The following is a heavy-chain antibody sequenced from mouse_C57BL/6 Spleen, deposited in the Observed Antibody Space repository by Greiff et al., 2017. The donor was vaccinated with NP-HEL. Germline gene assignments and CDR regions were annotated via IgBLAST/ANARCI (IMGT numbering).Heavy chain of an antibody. V-gene: IGHV1-59*01. CDR2: IYPSDSYT. CDR1: GYTLTSFW. J-gene: IGHJ2*01. Sequence: QVQPQQPGAELVRPGTSVKLSCQASGYTLTSFWMPWVKQRPGQGLEWIGVIYPSDSYTNYNSKFKGKATLTEDTSTSTAYMQLSSLTSEDSAVYDCARGVTTGFDDWGQGTTLTVSS. D-gene: IGHD2-2*01. CDR3: ARGVTTGFDD.